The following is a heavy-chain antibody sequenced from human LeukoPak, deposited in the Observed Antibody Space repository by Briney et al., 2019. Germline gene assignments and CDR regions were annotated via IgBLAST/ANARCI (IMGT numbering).Heavy chain of an antibody. D-gene: IGHD2-2*01. V-gene: IGHV3-23*01. Sequence: GGSLRLSCAASGFTFSSYAMSWVRQAPGKGLEWVSAISDSGGSTYYAAAVQGRPTITRDNYKNTLYLQMNSLTAEDTAVYYCAKGGSTFTWGQGTLVTVSS. CDR3: AKGGSTFT. J-gene: IGHJ5*02. CDR2: ISDSGGST. CDR1: GFTFSSYA.